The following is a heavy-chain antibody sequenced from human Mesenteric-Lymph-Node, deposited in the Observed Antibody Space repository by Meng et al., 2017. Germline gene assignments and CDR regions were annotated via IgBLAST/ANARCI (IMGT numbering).Heavy chain of an antibody. CDR3: ARVRAVGGSGSFGY. Sequence: ASVKVSCQASGYTFTASSLNWVRQAPGQGLEWMGWINPNSGGTNYAQKFQGRVTMTRDTSISTAYMELSRLRSDDTAVYYCARVRAVGGSGSFGYWGQGTLVTVSS. CDR1: GYTFTASS. J-gene: IGHJ4*02. D-gene: IGHD3-10*01. V-gene: IGHV1-2*02. CDR2: INPNSGGT.